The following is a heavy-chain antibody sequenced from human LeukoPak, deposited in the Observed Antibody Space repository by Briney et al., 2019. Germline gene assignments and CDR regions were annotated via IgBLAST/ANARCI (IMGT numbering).Heavy chain of an antibody. CDR2: ISYDGSNK. V-gene: IGHV3-30*18. J-gene: IGHJ4*02. CDR3: AKDLGAYCSGGSCYAGY. Sequence: GRSLRLSCAASGFTFSNYGMHRVRQAPGKGLEWVAVISYDGSNKYYADSVKGRFTISRDNSKNTLYLQMNSLRAEGTAVYYCAKDLGAYCSGGSCYAGYWGQGTLVTVSS. CDR1: GFTFSNYG. D-gene: IGHD2-15*01.